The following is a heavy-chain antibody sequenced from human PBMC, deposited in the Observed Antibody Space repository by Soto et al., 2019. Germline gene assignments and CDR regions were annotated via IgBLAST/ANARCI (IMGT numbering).Heavy chain of an antibody. CDR3: ARIHIAVAGIDY. CDR2: IYYSGST. D-gene: IGHD6-19*01. Sequence: SETLSLTCTVSGGSISSGGYYWSWIRQHPGKGLEWIGYIYYSGSTYYNPSLKSRVTISVDTSKNQFSLKLSSVTAADTAVYYCARIHIAVAGIDYWGQRTLVTVSS. CDR1: GGSISSGGYY. V-gene: IGHV4-31*03. J-gene: IGHJ4*02.